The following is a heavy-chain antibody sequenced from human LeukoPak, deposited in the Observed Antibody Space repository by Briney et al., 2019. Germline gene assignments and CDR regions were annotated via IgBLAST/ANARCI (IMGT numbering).Heavy chain of an antibody. J-gene: IGHJ4*02. V-gene: IGHV4-39*01. CDR1: GGSISSSSYS. CDR2: IYYSGST. CDR3: ARHAGSYYAY. D-gene: IGHD1-26*01. Sequence: SETLSLTCTVSGGSISSSSYSWGWIRQPPGKGLEYIGSIYYSGSTYYNPSLKSRVTISVDTSKNQFSLKLSSVTAADTAVYYCARHAGSYYAYWGQGTLVTVSS.